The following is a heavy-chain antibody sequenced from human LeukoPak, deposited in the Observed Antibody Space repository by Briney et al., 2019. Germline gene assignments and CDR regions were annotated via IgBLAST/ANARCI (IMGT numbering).Heavy chain of an antibody. V-gene: IGHV4-61*02. CDR3: AREGSGVVYYMDV. CDR1: GGSISSGSYY. Sequence: SQTLSLTCTVSGGSISSGSYYWNWIRQSAGKGLEWIGRISTSGSPNYNPSLKSRVTISVDTPKNQFSLKLTSVTAADTAVYYCAREGSGVVYYMDVWGKGTTVIVSS. J-gene: IGHJ6*03. D-gene: IGHD3-3*01. CDR2: ISTSGSP.